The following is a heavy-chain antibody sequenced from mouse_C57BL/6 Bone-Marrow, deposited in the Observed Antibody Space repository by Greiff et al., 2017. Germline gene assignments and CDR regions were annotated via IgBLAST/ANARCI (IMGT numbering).Heavy chain of an antibody. J-gene: IGHJ4*01. CDR1: GFSLTSYG. D-gene: IGHD1-1*01. V-gene: IGHV2-2*01. CDR3: ARGIYYGSSYDYAMDY. Sequence: QVQLKQSGPGLVQPSQSLSITCTVSGFSLTSYGVHWVRQSPGKGLEWLGVIWSGGSTDYNAAFISRLSISKDNSKSQVFFKMNSLQADDTAIYYCARGIYYGSSYDYAMDYWGQGTSVTVSS. CDR2: IWSGGST.